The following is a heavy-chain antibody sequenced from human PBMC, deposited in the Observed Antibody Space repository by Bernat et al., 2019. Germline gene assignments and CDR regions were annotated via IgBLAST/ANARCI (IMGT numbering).Heavy chain of an antibody. D-gene: IGHD6-13*01. CDR3: ARDRARSSRWFSGLDY. V-gene: IGHV3-7*01. Sequence: EVQLVESGGGLVQPGGSLRLSCAVSGFTFSSYWMSWVRQAPGKGLEWVANIKQDGSDKYYGDSVKGRFTISRDNAKNSLYLQMNSLRGEDTAVYYCARDRARSSRWFSGLDYWGQGTLVTVSS. CDR2: IKQDGSDK. J-gene: IGHJ4*02. CDR1: GFTFSSYW.